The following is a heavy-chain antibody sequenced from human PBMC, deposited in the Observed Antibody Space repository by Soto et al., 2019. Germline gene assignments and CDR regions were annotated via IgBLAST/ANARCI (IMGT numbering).Heavy chain of an antibody. CDR1: GGTFSSYA. J-gene: IGHJ6*02. D-gene: IGHD6-19*01. Sequence: QVQLVQSGAEVKKPGSSVKVSCKASGGTFSSYAISWVRQAPGQGLEWMGGIIPIFGTANYAQKFQGRVTITADESTSTAYRELSSLRSEDTAVDYCARVIIAVATSYYYYGMDVWGQGTTVTVSS. CDR2: IIPIFGTA. V-gene: IGHV1-69*12. CDR3: ARVIIAVATSYYYYGMDV.